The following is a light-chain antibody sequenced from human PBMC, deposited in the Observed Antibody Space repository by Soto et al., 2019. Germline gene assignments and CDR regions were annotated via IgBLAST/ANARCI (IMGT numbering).Light chain of an antibody. CDR2: EAI. V-gene: IGLV2-23*01. CDR3: CSYAGSSTYV. CDR1: SSNVGSYIL. Sequence: QSALTQPASVSGSPGQSITISCTGTSSNVGSYILVSWYQQHPGKAPKLMIYEAIKRPSGVSNRFSGSKSGNTASLTISGLQAEDEADYYCCSYAGSSTYVFGGGTKLTVL. J-gene: IGLJ2*01.